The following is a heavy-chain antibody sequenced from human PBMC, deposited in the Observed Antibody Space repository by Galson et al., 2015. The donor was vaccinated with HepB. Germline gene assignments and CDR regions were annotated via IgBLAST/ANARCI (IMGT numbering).Heavy chain of an antibody. V-gene: IGHV3-9*01. CDR3: AKDPIGYCSSTSCYAFDY. J-gene: IGHJ4*02. CDR2: ISWNSGSI. D-gene: IGHD2-2*01. CDR1: GFTFSSYA. Sequence: SLRLSCAASGFTFSSYAMHWVRQAPGKGLEWVSGISWNSGSIGYADSVKGRFTISRDNAKNSLYLQMNSLRAEDTALYYCAKDPIGYCSSTSCYAFDYWGQGTLVTVSS.